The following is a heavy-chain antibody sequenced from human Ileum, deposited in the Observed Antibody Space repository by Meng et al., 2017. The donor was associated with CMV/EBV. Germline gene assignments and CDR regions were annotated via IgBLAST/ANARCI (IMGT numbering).Heavy chain of an antibody. CDR3: AKDYIASLANDF. J-gene: IGHJ4*02. Sequence: EVQLLGPGGALIQPGGSLRLSCAASGFTFSSYVMNWVRQAPGKGLEWVSTIGGAGDTYYAASVKGRFTVSRDNSKNTLYLQMNSVRAEDTAIYYCAKDYIASLANDFWGQGTLVTVSS. CDR1: GFTFSSYV. D-gene: IGHD2-21*01. V-gene: IGHV3-23*01. CDR2: IGGAGDT.